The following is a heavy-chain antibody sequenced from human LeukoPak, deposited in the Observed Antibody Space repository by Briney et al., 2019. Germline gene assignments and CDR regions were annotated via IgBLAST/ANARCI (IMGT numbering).Heavy chain of an antibody. J-gene: IGHJ4*02. CDR3: ARGGYYDSSGYYYVATPFDY. D-gene: IGHD3-22*01. V-gene: IGHV6-1*01. CDR1: GDSVSSNSAA. Sequence: SQTLSLTCVISGDSVSSNSAAWNWIRQSPSRGLEWLGRTYYRSKWSNDYAVSVKSRITINPDTSKNQFSLQLNSVTPEDTAVYYCARGGYYDSSGYYYVATPFDYWGQGTLVTVSS. CDR2: TYYRSKWSN.